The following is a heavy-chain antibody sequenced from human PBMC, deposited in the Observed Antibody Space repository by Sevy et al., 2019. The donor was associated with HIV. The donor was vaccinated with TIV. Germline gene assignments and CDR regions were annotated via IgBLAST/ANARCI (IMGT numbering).Heavy chain of an antibody. CDR2: ISPSGQAI. J-gene: IGHJ3*01. V-gene: IGHV3-48*03. D-gene: IGHD3-22*01. CDR1: GFIFSNYE. CDR3: ARDIDSSGYSYAFDL. Sequence: GGSLRLSCKASGFIFSNYEMNWVRQAPGKGLEWVSYISPSGQAIYYADSVKGRFTVSRDNAKNSLYLQMNSLRGDDTALYYCARDIDSSGYSYAFDLWGQGTMVTVSS.